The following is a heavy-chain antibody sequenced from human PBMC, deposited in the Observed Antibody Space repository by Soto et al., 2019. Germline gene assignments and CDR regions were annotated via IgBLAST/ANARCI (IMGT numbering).Heavy chain of an antibody. J-gene: IGHJ4*02. CDR3: ARGSISGSGSYGY. Sequence: QVQLQQWGAGLLKPSETLSLTCAVYGGSFSGYYWSWIRQPPGKGLEWIGEINHSGSTNYNPSLKSRVTISVGTSKNQFSLKLSSVTAADTAVYYCARGSISGSGSYGYWGQGTLVTVSS. CDR1: GGSFSGYY. CDR2: INHSGST. D-gene: IGHD3-10*01. V-gene: IGHV4-34*01.